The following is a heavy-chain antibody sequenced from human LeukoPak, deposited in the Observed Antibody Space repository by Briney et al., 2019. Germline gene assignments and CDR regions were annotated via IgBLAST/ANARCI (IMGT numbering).Heavy chain of an antibody. CDR1: GFSFSSTS. D-gene: IGHD2-2*01. CDR2: IDTSSYT. CDR3: ARGESSTSWYYYYYYYMDV. Sequence: GGSLRLSCATSGFSFSSTSLNWVRQAPGKGLQYVSSIDTSSYTYYADSVKGRFTISRDNAKNSLYLQMNSLRAEDTAVYYCARGESSTSWYYYYYYYMDVWGKGTTVTVSS. V-gene: IGHV3-21*01. J-gene: IGHJ6*03.